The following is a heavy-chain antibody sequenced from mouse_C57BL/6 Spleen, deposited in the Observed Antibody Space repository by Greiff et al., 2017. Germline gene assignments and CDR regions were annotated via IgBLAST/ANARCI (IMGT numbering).Heavy chain of an antibody. J-gene: IGHJ4*01. Sequence: VNVVESGPGLVQPSQSLSITCTVSGFSLTSYGVHWVRQSPGKGLEWLGVIWSGGSTDYNAAFISRLSISKDNSKRQVFFKMNRLQADDTAIYYCARKGSSSHYAMDYWGQGTSVTVAS. CDR2: IWSGGST. D-gene: IGHD1-1*01. V-gene: IGHV2-2*01. CDR1: GFSLTSYG. CDR3: ARKGSSSHYAMDY.